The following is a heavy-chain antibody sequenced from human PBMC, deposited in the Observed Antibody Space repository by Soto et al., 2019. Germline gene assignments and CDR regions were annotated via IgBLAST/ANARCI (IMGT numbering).Heavy chain of an antibody. V-gene: IGHV5-51*01. CDR1: GYSFTSYW. CDR2: IYPGDSDT. J-gene: IGHJ6*04. Sequence: PGESLKISCKGSGYSFTSYWIGWVRQKPGKGLEWMGIIYPGDSDTRYSPSFQGQVTISADKSISTAYLQWSSLKASDTAMYYCARGVSGYDILTGYYTYGMDVWGKGTTVTVSS. CDR3: ARGVSGYDILTGYYTYGMDV. D-gene: IGHD3-9*01.